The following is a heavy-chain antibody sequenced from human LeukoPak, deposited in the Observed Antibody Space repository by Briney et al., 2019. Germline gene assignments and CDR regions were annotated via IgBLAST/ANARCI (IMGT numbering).Heavy chain of an antibody. CDR3: ARDPYGDGGATFDN. Sequence: GGSLRLSCAASGFTFSSYSMNWVRQAPGKGLEWVSSISSSSSYIYYADSMKGRFTISRGNAKNSLYLQMNSLRAEDTAVYYCARDPYGDGGATFDNWGQGTLVTVSS. J-gene: IGHJ4*02. V-gene: IGHV3-21*01. D-gene: IGHD1-26*01. CDR1: GFTFSSYS. CDR2: ISSSSSYI.